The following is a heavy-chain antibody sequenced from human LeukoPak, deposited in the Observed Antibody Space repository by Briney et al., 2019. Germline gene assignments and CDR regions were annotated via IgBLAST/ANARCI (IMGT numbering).Heavy chain of an antibody. Sequence: SWIRQPPGKGEGWVGFIRSKTYGGTTEYAASVKGRFTISRDESKSIAYLQMNSLKSEDTAVYFCTRGGGSTAMAWAPTDKWGQGTLVTVSS. D-gene: IGHD5-18*01. CDR3: TRGGGSTAMAWAPTDK. CDR2: IRSKTYGGTT. J-gene: IGHJ4*02. V-gene: IGHV3-49*02.